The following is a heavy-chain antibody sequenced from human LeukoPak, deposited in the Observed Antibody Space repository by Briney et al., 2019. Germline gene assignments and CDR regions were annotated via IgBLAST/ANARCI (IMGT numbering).Heavy chain of an antibody. CDR3: ARDLGDIVVVPAAIWFDP. CDR2: INPNSGST. J-gene: IGHJ5*02. CDR1: GYSFTGYY. Sequence: ASVKVSCKASGYSFTGYYMHWVRQAPGQGLEWMGWINPNSGSTNYAQKFQGRVTMTRDTSISTAYMELSRLRSDDTAVYYCARDLGDIVVVPAAIWFDPWGQGTLVTVSS. D-gene: IGHD2-2*01. V-gene: IGHV1-2*02.